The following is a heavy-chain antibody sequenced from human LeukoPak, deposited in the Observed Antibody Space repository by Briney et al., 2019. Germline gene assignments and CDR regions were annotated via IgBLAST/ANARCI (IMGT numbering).Heavy chain of an antibody. CDR3: AREYCDSSDYPRQHYFDY. J-gene: IGHJ4*02. Sequence: GGSLRLSCAASGFTFITYGMHWVRQAPGKGLEWVALIWYDGSYKYYADSVKGRFTISRDNSKNTLYLQMNSLRAEDTAVYYCAREYCDSSDYPRQHYFDYWGQGTLVTVSS. V-gene: IGHV3-33*01. D-gene: IGHD3-22*01. CDR1: GFTFITYG. CDR2: IWYDGSYK.